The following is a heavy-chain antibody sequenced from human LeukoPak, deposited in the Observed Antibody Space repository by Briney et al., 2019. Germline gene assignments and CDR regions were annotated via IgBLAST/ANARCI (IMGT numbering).Heavy chain of an antibody. J-gene: IGHJ4*02. CDR3: AKAGLSSGWSYYFDY. D-gene: IGHD6-19*01. CDR2: ISYDGSNK. Sequence: GGSLRLSCAASGFTFSSYGMHWVRQAPGKGLEWVAVISYDGSNKYYADSVEGRFTISRDNSKNTLYLQMNSLRAGDTAVYYCAKAGLSSGWSYYFDYWGQGTLVTVSS. V-gene: IGHV3-30*18. CDR1: GFTFSSYG.